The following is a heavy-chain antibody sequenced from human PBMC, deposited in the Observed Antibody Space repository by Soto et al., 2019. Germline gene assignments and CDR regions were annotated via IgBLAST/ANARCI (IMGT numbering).Heavy chain of an antibody. CDR3: ARPQGDYGDYLRAFDI. D-gene: IGHD4-17*01. CDR1: GFPFSVYG. Sequence: QVQLVESGGGVVLPGGSLRISCAASGFPFSVYGMHWVRQAPGKGLEWVAVTWYDGTNKYYAESVKGRFIISRDNSKKTLYLQMNSLRAEDTAVYHCARPQGDYGDYLRAFDIWGPGTTVTVSS. CDR2: TWYDGTNK. V-gene: IGHV3-33*01. J-gene: IGHJ3*02.